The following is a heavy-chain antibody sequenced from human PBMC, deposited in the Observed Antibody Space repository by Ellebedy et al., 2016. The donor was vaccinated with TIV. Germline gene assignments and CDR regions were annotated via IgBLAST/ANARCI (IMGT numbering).Heavy chain of an antibody. CDR1: GFTFNAYS. CDR2: ISGSSSVI. D-gene: IGHD3-22*01. Sequence: GESLKISCAASGFTFNAYSMTWVRQDPGKGLEWISYISGSSSVIYYADSVKGRFTISRDNSKNTLYRQMNSLRAEDTAVYYCAREMSRGYRLYFDYWGQGTLVTVSS. J-gene: IGHJ4*02. CDR3: AREMSRGYRLYFDY. V-gene: IGHV3-48*01.